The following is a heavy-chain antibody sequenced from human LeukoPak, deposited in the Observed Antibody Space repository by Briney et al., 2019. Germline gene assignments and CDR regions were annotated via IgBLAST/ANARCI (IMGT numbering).Heavy chain of an antibody. Sequence: SETLSLTCTVSGFSISSSSYYWSWIRQPPGKGLEWIGEINHSGSTNYNPSLKSRVTISEDTSNNQYSLKLSSVTAADTAVYYCARGARTPSGYGSRTAGRANWFDPWGQGTLVTVSS. D-gene: IGHD5-12*01. CDR2: INHSGST. J-gene: IGHJ5*02. V-gene: IGHV4-39*07. CDR3: ARGARTPSGYGSRTAGRANWFDP. CDR1: GFSISSSSYY.